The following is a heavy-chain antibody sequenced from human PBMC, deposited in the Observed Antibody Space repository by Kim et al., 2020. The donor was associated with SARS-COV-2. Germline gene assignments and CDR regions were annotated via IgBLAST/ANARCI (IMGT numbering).Heavy chain of an antibody. CDR1: GGSISSYY. D-gene: IGHD3-10*01. J-gene: IGHJ4*02. V-gene: IGHV4-59*01. CDR3: AGAGFLWFGGHFDY. Sequence: SETLSLTCTVSGGSISSYYWSWIRQPPGKGLEWIGYIYYSGSTNYNPSLKSRVTISVDTSKNQFSLKLSSVTAADTPVYSCAGAGFLWFGGHFDYWGQGT. CDR2: IYYSGST.